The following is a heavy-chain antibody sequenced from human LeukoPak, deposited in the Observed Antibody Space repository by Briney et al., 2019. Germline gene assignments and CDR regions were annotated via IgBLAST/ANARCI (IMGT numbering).Heavy chain of an antibody. Sequence: GGSLRLSCAASGFTFSSYAMHWVPQAPGKGLEWVAVISYDGSNKYYADSVKGRFTISRDNSKNTLYLQMNSLRAEDTAVYYCARAAYSYGYGGFDPWGQGTLVTVSS. CDR3: ARAAYSYGYGGFDP. CDR2: ISYDGSNK. CDR1: GFTFSSYA. V-gene: IGHV3-30*04. D-gene: IGHD5-18*01. J-gene: IGHJ5*02.